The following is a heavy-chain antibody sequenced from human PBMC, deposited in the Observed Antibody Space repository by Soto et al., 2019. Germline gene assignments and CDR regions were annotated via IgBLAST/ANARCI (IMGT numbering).Heavy chain of an antibody. Sequence: SVKVSCKASGGTFSSYAISWVRQAPGQGLEWMGGIIPIFGTANYAQKFQGRVTITADKSTSTAYMELSSLRSEDTAVYYCASKAAAIQSSYYYYGMDVWGQGTTVTVSS. V-gene: IGHV1-69*06. CDR1: GGTFSSYA. D-gene: IGHD2-2*02. CDR2: IIPIFGTA. J-gene: IGHJ6*02. CDR3: ASKAAAIQSSYYYYGMDV.